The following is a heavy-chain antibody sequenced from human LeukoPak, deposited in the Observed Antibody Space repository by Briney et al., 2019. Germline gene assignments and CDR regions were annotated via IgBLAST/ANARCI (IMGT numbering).Heavy chain of an antibody. V-gene: IGHV1-69*13. CDR3: ARVPESIAAPDY. D-gene: IGHD6-13*01. Sequence: SVRVSCKASGYTFTSYGISWVRQAPGQGLEWMGGIIPIFGTANYAQEFQGRVTITADESTSTAYMELSSLRSEDTAVYYCARVPESIAAPDYWGQGTLVTVSS. CDR2: IIPIFGTA. J-gene: IGHJ4*02. CDR1: GYTFTSYG.